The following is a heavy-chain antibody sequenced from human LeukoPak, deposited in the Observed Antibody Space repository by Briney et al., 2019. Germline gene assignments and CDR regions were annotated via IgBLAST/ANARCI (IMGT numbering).Heavy chain of an antibody. CDR1: GFTFSSYG. Sequence: GGSLRLSCAASGFTFSSYGMSWVRQAPGKGLEWVSFITTSGATTSYADSVKGRFTISRDNLRNTLYMQMNSLRDEDTALYYCAIMHGYYDGSGYWVQWGQGTLVTVSS. J-gene: IGHJ4*02. V-gene: IGHV3-23*01. D-gene: IGHD3-22*01. CDR2: ITTSGATT. CDR3: AIMHGYYDGSGYWVQ.